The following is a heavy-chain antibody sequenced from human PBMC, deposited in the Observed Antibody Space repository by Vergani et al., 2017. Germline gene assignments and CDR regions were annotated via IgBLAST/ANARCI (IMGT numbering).Heavy chain of an antibody. CDR1: GGTFSSYA. CDR2: LIPIFGTA. D-gene: IGHD1-26*01. V-gene: IGHV1-69*01. CDR3: AGDDSGERAFDI. Sequence: QVQLVQSGAEVKKPGSSVKVSCKASGGTFSSYAISWVRQAPGQGLEWMGGLIPIFGTANYAQKFPGRVTITADESTSTAYMELSSLRSEDTAVYYCAGDDSGERAFDIWGQGTMVTVSS. J-gene: IGHJ3*02.